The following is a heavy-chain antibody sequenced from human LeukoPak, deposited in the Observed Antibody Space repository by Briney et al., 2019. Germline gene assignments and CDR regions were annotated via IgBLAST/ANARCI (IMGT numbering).Heavy chain of an antibody. D-gene: IGHD6-13*01. V-gene: IGHV4-31*03. CDR3: ATSGYSSSWLGVFDY. J-gene: IGHJ4*02. Sequence: PSQTLSLTCTVSGGSISSGAYYWNWIRQHPGKGLEWIGYIYHSGSAYYNPSLKSRITISVDTSKNHFSLKLSSVTAADTAVYYCATSGYSSSWLGVFDYWGQGTPVAVSS. CDR2: IYHSGSA. CDR1: GGSISSGAYY.